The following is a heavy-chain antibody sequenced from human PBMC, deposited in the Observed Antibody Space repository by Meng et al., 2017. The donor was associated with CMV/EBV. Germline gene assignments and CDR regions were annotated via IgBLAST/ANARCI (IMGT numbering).Heavy chain of an antibody. CDR2: ISAYNGNT. Sequence: ASVKVSCKASGYTFTSYGISWVRQAPGQGLEWMGWISAYNGNTNYAQKLQGRVTMTTDTSTSTAYMELRSLRSDDTAVYYCAREGTRFLEWLSTPYGMDVWGQGTTVTAP. V-gene: IGHV1-18*01. CDR1: GYTFTSYG. CDR3: AREGTRFLEWLSTPYGMDV. J-gene: IGHJ6*02. D-gene: IGHD3-3*01.